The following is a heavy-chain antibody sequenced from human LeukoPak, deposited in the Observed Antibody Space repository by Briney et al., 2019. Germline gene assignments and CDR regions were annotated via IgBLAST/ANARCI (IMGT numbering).Heavy chain of an antibody. Sequence: GGSLRLSCAASGFTFSSYTMNWVRQAPGKGLEWISDISISTSNMYYADSVKGRFTISRDNAKNSLYLQMNSLRAEDTAIYYCAREACPGPGNYYFYMDVWGKGTTVTVSS. CDR3: AREACPGPGNYYFYMDV. CDR1: GFTFSSYT. V-gene: IGHV3-48*01. J-gene: IGHJ6*03. CDR2: ISISTSNM.